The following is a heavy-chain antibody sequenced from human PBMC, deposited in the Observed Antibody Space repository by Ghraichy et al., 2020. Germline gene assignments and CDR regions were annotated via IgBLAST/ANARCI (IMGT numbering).Heavy chain of an antibody. CDR3: AAIVVVITQESDWYFDL. CDR2: ISSSSSYI. Sequence: GGSLRLSCAASGFTFSSYSMNWVRQAPGKGLEWVSSISSSSSYIYYADSVKGRFTISRDNAKNSLYLQMNSLRAEDTAVYYCAAIVVVITQESDWYFDLWGRGTLVTVSS. V-gene: IGHV3-21*01. D-gene: IGHD3-22*01. CDR1: GFTFSSYS. J-gene: IGHJ2*01.